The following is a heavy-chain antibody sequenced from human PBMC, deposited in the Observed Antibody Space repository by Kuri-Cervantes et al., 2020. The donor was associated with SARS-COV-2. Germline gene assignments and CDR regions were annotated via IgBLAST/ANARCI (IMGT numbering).Heavy chain of an antibody. CDR1: GFTFSNAW. CDR2: ISYDGSNK. CDR3: ARDYYDFWSGDRYYYYYYMDV. Sequence: GGSLRLSCAASGFTFSNAWMSWVRQAPGKGLEWVAVISYDGSNKYYADSVKGRFTISRDNSKNTLYLQMNSLRAEDTAVYYCARDYYDFWSGDRYYYYYYMDVWGKGTTVTVSS. V-gene: IGHV3-30*03. J-gene: IGHJ6*03. D-gene: IGHD3-3*01.